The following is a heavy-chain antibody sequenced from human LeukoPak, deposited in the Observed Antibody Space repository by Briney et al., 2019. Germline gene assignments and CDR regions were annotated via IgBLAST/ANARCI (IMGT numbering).Heavy chain of an antibody. D-gene: IGHD1-26*01. CDR2: IYYSGST. Sequence: SETLSLTCTVSGGSLRSYCWNWIRQPPGKGLEWIGYIYYSGSTNYNPSLKSRVTISVDTSKNQFSLKLSSVTAADTAVYYCARVGGTNYYYYGMDVWGQGTTVTVSS. J-gene: IGHJ6*02. CDR1: GGSLRSYC. CDR3: ARVGGTNYYYYGMDV. V-gene: IGHV4-59*01.